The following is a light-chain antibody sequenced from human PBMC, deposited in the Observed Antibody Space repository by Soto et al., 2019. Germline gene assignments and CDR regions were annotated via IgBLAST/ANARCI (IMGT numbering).Light chain of an antibody. J-gene: IGLJ1*01. CDR2: EGS. CDR3: CSYAGSSTLYV. Sequence: QSVLAQPASVSGSPGQSITISCTGTSSDVGSYNLVSWYQQHPGKAPKLMIYEGSKRPSGVSNRFSGSKSGNTASLTISGLQAEDEADYYCCSYAGSSTLYVSGTGTKVTVL. CDR1: SSDVGSYNL. V-gene: IGLV2-23*01.